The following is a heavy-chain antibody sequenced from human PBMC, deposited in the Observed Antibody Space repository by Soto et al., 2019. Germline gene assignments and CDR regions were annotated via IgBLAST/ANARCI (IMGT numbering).Heavy chain of an antibody. Sequence: EVQLLESGGGLVQPGGSLRLSCTVSGVTFSNYAMNWVRQAPGKGLEWVSSLSGSGGTTYYADSVKGRFIISRDNSKNTLYLLMNSLRAEDTALYYCARVVPGAEAWFGPWGQGTLVTVSS. V-gene: IGHV3-23*01. CDR3: ARVVPGAEAWFGP. J-gene: IGHJ5*02. CDR1: GVTFSNYA. CDR2: LSGSGGTT. D-gene: IGHD2-2*01.